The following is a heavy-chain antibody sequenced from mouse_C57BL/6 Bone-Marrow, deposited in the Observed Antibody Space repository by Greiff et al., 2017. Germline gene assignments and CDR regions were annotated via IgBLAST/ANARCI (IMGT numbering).Heavy chain of an antibody. CDR2: IDPEDGET. V-gene: IGHV14-2*01. D-gene: IGHD1-1*01. J-gene: IGHJ1*03. Sequence: VQLQQSGAELVKPGASVKLSCTASGFNIKDYYMHWVKQRTEKGLEWIGRIDPEDGETKYAPNFQGKATITADTSSNTAYLQLSSLTSEDTAVYYCARDYGPWYFDVWGTGTTVTVSS. CDR1: GFNIKDYY. CDR3: ARDYGPWYFDV.